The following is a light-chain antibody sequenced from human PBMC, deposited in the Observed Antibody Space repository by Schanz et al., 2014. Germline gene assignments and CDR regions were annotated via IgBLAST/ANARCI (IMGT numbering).Light chain of an antibody. V-gene: IGLV2-14*03. Sequence: QSALTQPASVSGSPGQSITISCTGTSSDVGGYNYVSWYQQYPGKAPRLMIYDVNNRPSGVSDRFSGSKSGNTASLTISGLQAEDEAVYYCSSYTTISTYVIFGGGTKLTVL. J-gene: IGLJ2*01. CDR1: SSDVGGYNY. CDR2: DVN. CDR3: SSYTTISTYVI.